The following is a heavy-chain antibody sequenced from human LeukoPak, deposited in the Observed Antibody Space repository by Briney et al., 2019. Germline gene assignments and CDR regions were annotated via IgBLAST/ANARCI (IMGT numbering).Heavy chain of an antibody. CDR1: GFTVSDYY. CDR2: ISSRSITI. Sequence: GGSLRLSCAASGFTVSDYYMSWIRQAPGKGLEWVAYISSRSITIHYADSVRGRFTISRDNAKRSVYLQMNSLGAEDTAIYYCARLKAGFWGQGTLVTVSS. V-gene: IGHV3-11*01. J-gene: IGHJ4*02. CDR3: ARLKAGF.